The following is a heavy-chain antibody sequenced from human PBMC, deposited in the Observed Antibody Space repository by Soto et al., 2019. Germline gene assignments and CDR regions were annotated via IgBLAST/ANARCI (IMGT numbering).Heavy chain of an antibody. CDR1: GGSISSYY. CDR2: IYYSGST. V-gene: IGHV4-59*01. Sequence: SETLSLTCTVSGGSISSYYWSWIRQPPGKGLEWIGYIYYSGSTNYNPSLKSRVTISVDTSKNQFSLKLSSVTAADTAVYYCARDHHFHYYYGMDVWGQGTTVTVSS. J-gene: IGHJ6*02. CDR3: ARDHHFHYYYGMDV.